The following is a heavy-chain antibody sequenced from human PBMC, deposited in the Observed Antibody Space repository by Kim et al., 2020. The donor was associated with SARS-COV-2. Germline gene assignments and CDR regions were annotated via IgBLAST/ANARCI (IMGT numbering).Heavy chain of an antibody. CDR1: GFTFSSYS. CDR2: ISSSSTI. D-gene: IGHD5-18*01. J-gene: IGHJ3*02. V-gene: IGHV3-48*02. CDR3: ARVLWYTAMAGGAFVI. Sequence: GGSLRLSCAASGFTFSSYSMNWVRQAPGKGLEWVSYISSSSTIYYADSVKGRFTISRDNAKNSLYLQMNSLRDEDTAVYYCARVLWYTAMAGGAFVILG.